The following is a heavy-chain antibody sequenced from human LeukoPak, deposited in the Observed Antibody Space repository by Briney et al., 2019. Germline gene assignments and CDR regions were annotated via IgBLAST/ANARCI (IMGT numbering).Heavy chain of an antibody. Sequence: SGGSLRLSCAASGFTVSSNYMSWVRQAPGKGLEWVSVIYSGGSTYYADSVKGRFTISRDNSKNTLYLQMNSLRAEDTAVYYCARENRPYYYGSGSYDYWGQGTLVTVSS. CDR1: GFTVSSNY. CDR3: ARENRPYYYGSGSYDY. CDR2: IYSGGST. V-gene: IGHV3-66*01. D-gene: IGHD3-10*01. J-gene: IGHJ4*02.